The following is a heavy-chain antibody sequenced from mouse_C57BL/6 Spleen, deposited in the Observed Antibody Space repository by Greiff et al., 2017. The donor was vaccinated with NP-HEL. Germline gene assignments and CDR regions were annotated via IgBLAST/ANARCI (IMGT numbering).Heavy chain of an antibody. J-gene: IGHJ2*01. Sequence: VQLQQPGAELVMPGASVKLSCKASGYTFTSYWMHWVKQRPGQGLEWIGEIDPSDSYTNYIQKFKGKSTLTVDKSSSTAYMQISSLTSEDSAVYYCARGGSGTGYYFDYWGQGTTLTVSS. CDR3: ARGGSGTGYYFDY. V-gene: IGHV1-69*01. CDR1: GYTFTSYW. D-gene: IGHD4-1*01. CDR2: IDPSDSYT.